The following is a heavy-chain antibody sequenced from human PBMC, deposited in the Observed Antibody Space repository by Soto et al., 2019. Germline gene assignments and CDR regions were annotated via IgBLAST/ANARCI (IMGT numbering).Heavy chain of an antibody. D-gene: IGHD4-4*01. CDR1: GFTFSSYW. Sequence: GGSLRLSCAASGFTFSSYWMSWVRQAPGKGLEWVANIKQDGSEKYYVDSVKGRFTISRDNAKNSLYLQMNSLRAEDTAVYYCARVPGNAAYYYYYGMDVWGQGTTVTVSS. J-gene: IGHJ6*02. CDR2: IKQDGSEK. CDR3: ARVPGNAAYYYYYGMDV. V-gene: IGHV3-7*01.